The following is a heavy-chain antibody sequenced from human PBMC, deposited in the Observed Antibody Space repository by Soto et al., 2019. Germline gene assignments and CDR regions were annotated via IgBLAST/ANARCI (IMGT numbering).Heavy chain of an antibody. Sequence: RASVKVSCKASGYTFTRYTMNWVRQAPGQRLEWMGRINPDNGNTKSSQKFQDRVIITRDTSASTAYMDLSSLRSEDTAVYYCARGIATGQLDPWGQGTLVTVSS. CDR3: ARGIATGQLDP. D-gene: IGHD2-15*01. V-gene: IGHV1-3*01. J-gene: IGHJ5*02. CDR2: INPDNGNT. CDR1: GYTFTRYT.